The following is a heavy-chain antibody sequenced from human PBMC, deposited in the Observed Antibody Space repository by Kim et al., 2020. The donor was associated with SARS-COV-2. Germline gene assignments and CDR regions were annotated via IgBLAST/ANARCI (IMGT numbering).Heavy chain of an antibody. CDR2: IYHSAYI. J-gene: IGHJ5*02. CDR1: SGSITSYY. Sequence: SETLSLTCTVSSGSITSYYWSWIRQPPGEGLEWIGYIYHSAYIYYNPSLKSRVTMSVDTSKNQFSLKLSSVTAADTAVYYCARVPGVPAYYNWFDPWGQGTLVIVST. V-gene: IGHV4-59*13. D-gene: IGHD3-16*01. CDR3: ARVPGVPAYYNWFDP.